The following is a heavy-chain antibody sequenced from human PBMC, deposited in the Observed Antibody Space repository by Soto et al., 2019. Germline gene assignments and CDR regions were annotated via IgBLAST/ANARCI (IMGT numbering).Heavy chain of an antibody. D-gene: IGHD6-19*01. CDR2: INHSGST. Sequence: SETLSLTCAVYGGSFSGYYWSWIRQPPGKGLEWIGEINHSGSTNYNPSLKSRVTISVDTSKNQFSLKLSSVTAADTAVYYCARMGSGWFDPWGQGTLVTVS. CDR3: ARMGSGWFDP. CDR1: GGSFSGYY. J-gene: IGHJ5*02. V-gene: IGHV4-34*01.